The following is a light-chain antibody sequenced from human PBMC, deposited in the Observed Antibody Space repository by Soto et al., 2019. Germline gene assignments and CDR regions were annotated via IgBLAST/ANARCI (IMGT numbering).Light chain of an antibody. CDR3: QQRSLWPPLT. CDR1: QSVGSY. V-gene: IGKV3-11*01. Sequence: EIVLTQSPATLSLSPGEGATLSCRASQSVGSYLAWYQQKPGQAPRLLIYHASNRATGIPARFISSGSGTDVTITISSLVHEDFAGYYCQQRSLWPPLTFGGGTKVEIK. J-gene: IGKJ4*01. CDR2: HAS.